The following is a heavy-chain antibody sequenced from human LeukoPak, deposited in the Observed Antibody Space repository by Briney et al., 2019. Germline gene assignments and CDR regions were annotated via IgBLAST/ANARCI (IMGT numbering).Heavy chain of an antibody. CDR1: GGSISSSSYY. CDR2: IYYSGST. V-gene: IGHV4-39*01. D-gene: IGHD3-3*01. J-gene: IGHJ4*02. Sequence: SETLSLTCTVSGGSISSSSYYWGWIRQPPGTGLEWIGSIYYSGSTYYNPSLKSRVTISVDTSKNQFSLKLSSVTAADTAVYYCASHPYDFWSGYLGYFDYWGQGTLVTVSS. CDR3: ASHPYDFWSGYLGYFDY.